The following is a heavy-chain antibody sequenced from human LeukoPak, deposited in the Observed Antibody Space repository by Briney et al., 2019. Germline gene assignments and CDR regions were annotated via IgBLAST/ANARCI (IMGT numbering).Heavy chain of an antibody. Sequence: SETLSLTCTVSGGSTRSYYWSWIRQPPGKGLEWIGYIRDSENADCIPSLKGRVSISLDTLKNQFSLRLSAVTPADTAVYYCARGRVPGLWGQGTLVTVSS. D-gene: IGHD2-2*01. CDR2: IRDSENA. V-gene: IGHV4-59*01. CDR3: ARGRVPGL. CDR1: GGSTRSYY. J-gene: IGHJ4*02.